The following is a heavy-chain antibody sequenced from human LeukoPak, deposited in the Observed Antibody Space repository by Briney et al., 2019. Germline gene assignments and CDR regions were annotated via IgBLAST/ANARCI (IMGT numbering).Heavy chain of an antibody. D-gene: IGHD2-21*02. J-gene: IGHJ4*02. CDR3: ARDPDCGGDCYGGDGDY. CDR2: ISSSGSAI. Sequence: GGSLRLSCAASGFTFSSYEMNWVRQAPGKGLEWVSYISSSGSAIYYADSVKGRFTISRDNAKNSLYLQMNSLRAEDTAVYYCARDPDCGGDCYGGDGDYWGQGTLVTVSS. V-gene: IGHV3-48*03. CDR1: GFTFSSYE.